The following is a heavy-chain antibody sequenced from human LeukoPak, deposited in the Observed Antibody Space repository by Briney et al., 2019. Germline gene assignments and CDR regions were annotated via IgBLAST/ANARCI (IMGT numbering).Heavy chain of an antibody. Sequence: GGSLRLSCAASGFTFSSYSMNWVRQAPGKGLEWVSYISSSSSTMYYADSVKGRFSISRDNAKNSLYLQTNSLRAEDTAVYYCARGRPTTSIAAAGVNWFDPWGQGTLVTVSS. CDR1: GFTFSSYS. CDR2: ISSSSSTM. D-gene: IGHD6-13*01. J-gene: IGHJ5*02. CDR3: ARGRPTTSIAAAGVNWFDP. V-gene: IGHV3-48*01.